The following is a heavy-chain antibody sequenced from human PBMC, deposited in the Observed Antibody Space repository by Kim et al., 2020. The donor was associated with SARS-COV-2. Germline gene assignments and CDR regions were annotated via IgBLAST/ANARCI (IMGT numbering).Heavy chain of an antibody. Sequence: ASVKVSCKASGYTFTSYYMHWVRQAPGQGLEWMGIINPSGGSTSYAQKFQGRVTMTRDTSTSTVYMELSSLRSEDTAVYYCASLGYSYGYYYYYGMDVWGQGTTVTVSS. CDR3: ASLGYSYGYYYYYGMDV. V-gene: IGHV1-46*01. CDR2: INPSGGST. J-gene: IGHJ6*02. D-gene: IGHD5-18*01. CDR1: GYTFTSYY.